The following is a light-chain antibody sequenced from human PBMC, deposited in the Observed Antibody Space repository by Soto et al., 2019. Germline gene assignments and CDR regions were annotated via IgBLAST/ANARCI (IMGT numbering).Light chain of an antibody. CDR3: CSYAGSYTFV. CDR2: DVS. CDR1: SSDVGGYNY. V-gene: IGLV2-11*01. J-gene: IGLJ2*01. Sequence: QSALTQPRSVSGSPGQSVTISCTGTSSDVGGYNYVSWYQQHPGKAPKLMIYDVSKQPSGVPDRFSGSKSGNTASLTISGLQAEDEADYYCCSYAGSYTFVFGGGTKLTVL.